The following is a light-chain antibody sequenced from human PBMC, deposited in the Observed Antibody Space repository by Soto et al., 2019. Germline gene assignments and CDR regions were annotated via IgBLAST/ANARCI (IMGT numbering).Light chain of an antibody. CDR3: QQDYNIRT. Sequence: PGARVTLSCRASQSVSSSYLTWYQQKPGQAPRLLIYGASTRATSIPARFSGSGSGTDFTLTISSLQPEDFAVYYCQQDYNIRTFGQGTKVEIK. CDR1: QSVSSSY. V-gene: IGKV3D-7*01. CDR2: GAS. J-gene: IGKJ1*01.